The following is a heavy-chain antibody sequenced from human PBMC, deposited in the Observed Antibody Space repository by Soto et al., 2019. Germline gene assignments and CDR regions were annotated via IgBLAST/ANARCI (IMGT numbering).Heavy chain of an antibody. CDR3: ARGGGYNTAFDY. CDR1: GGSISSGGYY. J-gene: IGHJ4*02. D-gene: IGHD5-12*01. V-gene: IGHV4-31*03. Sequence: QVQLQESGPGLVRPPQTLSLTCTVSGGSISSGGYYWSWIRQHPGKGLEWIGYIYYSGNTYYIPSIKGRVTISVDRSKNQFSLRLSSVTAADTAVYYCARGGGYNTAFDYWGQGTLVTVSS. CDR2: IYYSGNT.